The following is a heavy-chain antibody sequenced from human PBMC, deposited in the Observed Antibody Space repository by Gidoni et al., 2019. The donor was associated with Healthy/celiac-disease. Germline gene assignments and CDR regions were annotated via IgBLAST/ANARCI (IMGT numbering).Heavy chain of an antibody. CDR2: ISYDASNK. D-gene: IGHD6-19*01. CDR1: GCTFRSEE. CDR3: ARGAGYSSGWYLGGPKNDAFDI. Sequence: QVQLVESGGGVVQPGRARRLSGAAAGCTFRSEEMHWVRQAPGKGLEWVAVISYDASNKYYADSVKGRFTISRDNSKNTLYLQMNSLRAEDTAVYYCARGAGYSSGWYLGGPKNDAFDIWGQGTMVTVSS. J-gene: IGHJ3*02. V-gene: IGHV3-30-3*01.